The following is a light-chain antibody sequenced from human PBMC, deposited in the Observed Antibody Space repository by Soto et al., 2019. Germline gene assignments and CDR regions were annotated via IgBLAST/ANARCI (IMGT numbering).Light chain of an antibody. CDR2: EVI. CDR1: SSDVGGYNY. J-gene: IGLJ1*01. V-gene: IGLV2-14*01. Sequence: QSALTQPASVSGSPGQSITISCTGTSSDVGGYNYVSWYQQYPGRAPKLIIFEVITRPSGVSDRFSGSKSGNTASLTISGLQAEDEADYYGSSYTSSSTPYVFGTGTKLTVL. CDR3: SSYTSSSTPYV.